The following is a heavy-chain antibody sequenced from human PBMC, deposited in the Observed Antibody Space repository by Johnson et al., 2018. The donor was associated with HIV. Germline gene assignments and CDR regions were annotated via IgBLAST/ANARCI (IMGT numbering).Heavy chain of an antibody. CDR2: ISGSGDRT. D-gene: IGHD2-21*01. CDR3: ARSVALVRGAFDI. Sequence: VQLVESGGGLVQPGGSLRLSCAASGFTFSTYVISWVRQAPGKGLERVSGISGSGDRTYYADSVKGRFTISRDNSKNTVYLQMNSLRADDTAVYYCARSVALVRGAFDIWGQGTIVTVSS. CDR1: GFTFSTYV. V-gene: IGHV3-23*04. J-gene: IGHJ3*02.